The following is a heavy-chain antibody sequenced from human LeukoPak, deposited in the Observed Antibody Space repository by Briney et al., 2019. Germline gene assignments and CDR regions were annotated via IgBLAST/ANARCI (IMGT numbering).Heavy chain of an antibody. CDR3: ARAPAIVVVPAANYYYYGMDV. Sequence: SETLSLICTVSGGSISSGSYYWSWIRQPAGKGLEWIGRIYTSGSTNYNPSLKSRVTISVDTSKNQFSLKLSSVTAADTAVYYCARAPAIVVVPAANYYYYGMDVWGQGTTVTVSS. CDR1: GGSISSGSYY. CDR2: IYTSGST. D-gene: IGHD2-2*01. J-gene: IGHJ6*02. V-gene: IGHV4-61*02.